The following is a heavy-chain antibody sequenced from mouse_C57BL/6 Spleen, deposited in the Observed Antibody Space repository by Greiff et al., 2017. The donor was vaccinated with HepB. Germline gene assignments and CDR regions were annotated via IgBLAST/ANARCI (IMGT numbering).Heavy chain of an antibody. J-gene: IGHJ4*01. CDR1: GFTFSDYY. Sequence: DVKLVESEGGLVQPGRSMKLSCTASGFTFSDYYMAWVRQVPEKGLEWVANINYDGSSTYYLDSLKSRFIISRDNAKNILYLQMSSLKSEDTATYYCAREDSSEDYAMDYWGQGTSVTVSS. V-gene: IGHV5-16*01. CDR3: AREDSSEDYAMDY. D-gene: IGHD3-2*02. CDR2: INYDGSST.